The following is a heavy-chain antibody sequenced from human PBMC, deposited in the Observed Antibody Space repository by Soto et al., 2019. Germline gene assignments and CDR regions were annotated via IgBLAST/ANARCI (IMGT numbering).Heavy chain of an antibody. V-gene: IGHV3-30-3*01. CDR2: ISYDGSNK. D-gene: IGHD5-12*01. J-gene: IGHJ6*02. Sequence: GGSLRLSCAASGFTFSSYAMHWVRQAPGKGLEWVAVISYDGSNKYYADSVKGRFTISRDNFKNTLYLQMNSLRAEDTAAYYCAKGGRWLQSVDYYGMDVWGQGTTVTVSS. CDR3: AKGGRWLQSVDYYGMDV. CDR1: GFTFSSYA.